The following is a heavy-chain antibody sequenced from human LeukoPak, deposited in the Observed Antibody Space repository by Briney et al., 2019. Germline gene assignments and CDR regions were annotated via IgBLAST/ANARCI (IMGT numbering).Heavy chain of an antibody. CDR3: VRGQVPAARGYNWFDP. CDR2: INHSGST. V-gene: IGHV4-34*01. D-gene: IGHD2-2*01. CDR1: GGSFSGYY. Sequence: SETLSLTCAVYGGSFSGYYWSWIRQPPGKGLEWIGEINHSGSTNYNPSLKSRVTISVDTSKNQFSLRFTSTIAADTAVYYCVRGQVPAARGYNWFDPWGQGTLVTVSS. J-gene: IGHJ5*02.